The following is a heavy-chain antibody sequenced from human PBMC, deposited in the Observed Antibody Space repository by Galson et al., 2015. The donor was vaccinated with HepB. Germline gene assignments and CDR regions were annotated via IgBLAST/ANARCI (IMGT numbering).Heavy chain of an antibody. J-gene: IGHJ4*02. Sequence: SLRLSCAASGFTFSAYWMSWVRQVPGKGLEWVADVNLDGSEMYYADSVKGRFTISRDNAERSVSLHMYSLGAEDTAVYYCAREVMIRTLAHKTPDYWGQGTLVTVSS. CDR3: AREVMIRTLAHKTPDY. D-gene: IGHD3-16*01. CDR2: VNLDGSEM. CDR1: GFTFSAYW. V-gene: IGHV3-7*03.